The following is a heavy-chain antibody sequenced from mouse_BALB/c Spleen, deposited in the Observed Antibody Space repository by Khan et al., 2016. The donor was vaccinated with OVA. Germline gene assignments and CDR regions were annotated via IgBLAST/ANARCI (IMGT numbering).Heavy chain of an antibody. J-gene: IGHJ4*01. CDR2: IYYSGSI. CDR3: TRDGNYMDY. CDR1: GYSITSGYA. Sequence: VQLQESGPDLVKPSQSLSLTCTVTGYSITSGYAWHWIRQFPGNKLEWMAYIYYSGSINYNPSLKSRISVTRDTSKNQFFLQLNSVTSEVTATYYCTRDGNYMDYWGQGTAVTVSS. D-gene: IGHD2-1*01. V-gene: IGHV3-1*02.